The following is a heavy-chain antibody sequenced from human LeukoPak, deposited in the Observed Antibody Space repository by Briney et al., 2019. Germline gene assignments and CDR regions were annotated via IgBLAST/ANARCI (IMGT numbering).Heavy chain of an antibody. V-gene: IGHV3-33*01. CDR2: IWYDGSNK. D-gene: IGHD6-13*01. CDR3: ARCNSAGRGYFDY. CDR1: GFTFSSYG. J-gene: IGHJ4*02. Sequence: GRSLRLSCAASGFTFSSYGMHWASQDPSKWLEWVAVIWYDGSNKYYADSVKGRFTIYRDNSKNTLYLQMDSLRAEDTAVYYCARCNSAGRGYFDYWGQGTLVTVSS.